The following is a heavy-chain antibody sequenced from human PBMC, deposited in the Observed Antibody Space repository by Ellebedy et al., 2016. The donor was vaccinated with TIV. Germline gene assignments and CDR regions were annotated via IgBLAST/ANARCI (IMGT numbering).Heavy chain of an antibody. J-gene: IGHJ5*02. CDR1: SDTFRGYY. CDR2: INPNTGGS. CDR3: ATAASLPPFEFDP. V-gene: IGHV1-2*02. Sequence: ASVKVSCXTSSDTFRGYYIHWVRQAPGQGLEWMGWINPNTGGSYYAQKFQGRVTLTRDTSISTAYMEVPNLTSDDTAVYYCATAASLPPFEFDPWGQGTLVTVSP.